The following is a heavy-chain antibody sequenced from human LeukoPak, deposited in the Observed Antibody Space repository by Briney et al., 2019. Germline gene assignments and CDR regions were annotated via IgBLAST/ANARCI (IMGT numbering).Heavy chain of an antibody. CDR1: GGSISSSSYY. V-gene: IGHV4-39*07. D-gene: IGHD3-16*01. CDR3: ARGPGGYARLVFDP. Sequence: SETLSLTCTVSGGSISSSSYYWGWLRQPPGKGLEWIGSIYYSGSTYYNASLQSRVTTSVDTSKNQFSLKLSSVTAADTAVYYCARGPGGYARLVFDPWGQGTLVTVSS. CDR2: IYYSGST. J-gene: IGHJ5*02.